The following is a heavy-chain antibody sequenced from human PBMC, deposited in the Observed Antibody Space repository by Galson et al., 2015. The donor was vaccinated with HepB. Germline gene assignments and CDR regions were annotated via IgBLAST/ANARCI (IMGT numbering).Heavy chain of an antibody. CDR2: ISTSTGKS. D-gene: IGHD2-15*01. J-gene: IGHJ6*02. V-gene: IGHV7-4-1*02. CDR3: VRGGAGYCSEGRCYQNHYFFGLDV. Sequence: SVKVSCKAYGYNFNTYAMNWVRQAPGQGLEWLGWISTSTGKSTYAQGVTGHIVFSLDASVDTAYLQINRLKTEDTGTYFCVRGGAGYCSEGRCYQNHYFFGLDVWGQGTTVAV. CDR1: GYNFNTYA.